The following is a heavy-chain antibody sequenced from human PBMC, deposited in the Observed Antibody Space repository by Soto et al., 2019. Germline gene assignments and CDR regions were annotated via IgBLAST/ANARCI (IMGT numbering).Heavy chain of an antibody. J-gene: IGHJ6*03. Sequence: QVQLQQWGAGLLKPSETLSLTCAVYGGSFSGYYWSWIRQPPGKGLEWIGEINHSGSTNYNPSLKSRVTISVDTSKNQFSLKLSSVTAAGTAVYYCARTLAHYYYYMDVWGKGTTVTVSS. V-gene: IGHV4-34*01. CDR3: ARTLAHYYYYMDV. CDR1: GGSFSGYY. CDR2: INHSGST.